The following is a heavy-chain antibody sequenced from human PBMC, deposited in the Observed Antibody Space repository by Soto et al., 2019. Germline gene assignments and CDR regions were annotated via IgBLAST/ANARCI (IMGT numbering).Heavy chain of an antibody. Sequence: GGSLRLSCAASGFTFSSYAMSWVRQAPGKGLEWVSAISGSGGSTYYADSVKGRFTISRDNSKNTLYLQMNSLRAEDTAVYYCAKRSPRLRYFDWLPTGAFDIWGQGTMVTVSS. CDR1: GFTFSSYA. CDR2: ISGSGGST. J-gene: IGHJ3*02. CDR3: AKRSPRLRYFDWLPTGAFDI. V-gene: IGHV3-23*01. D-gene: IGHD3-9*01.